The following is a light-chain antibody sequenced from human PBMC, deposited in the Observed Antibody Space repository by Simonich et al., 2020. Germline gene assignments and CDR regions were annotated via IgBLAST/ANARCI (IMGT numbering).Light chain of an antibody. CDR2: EGS. V-gene: IGLV2-23*01. CDR1: SSDVGSYNL. Sequence: QSALPPPASVSGSPGQSITLSCTGTSSDVGSYNLFSWYQQHPGKAPKLMIYEGSKRPSGVSKRFSGSKAVNTASLTIAVLQAEDEADDYCCSYAGSSTVVFGGGTKLTVL. CDR3: CSYAGSSTVV. J-gene: IGLJ2*01.